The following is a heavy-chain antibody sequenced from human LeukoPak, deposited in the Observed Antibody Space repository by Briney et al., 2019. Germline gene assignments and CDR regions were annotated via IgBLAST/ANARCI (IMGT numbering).Heavy chain of an antibody. V-gene: IGHV3-23*01. CDR2: ISCSGGST. D-gene: IGHD4-23*01. CDR3: AKVCGGNSHYYYYMDV. J-gene: IGHJ6*03. Sequence: GGSLRLSCAASGFTFSSYAMSWVRQAPGKGLEWVSAISCSGGSTYYADSVKGRFTISRDNSKNTLYLQMNSLRAEDTAVYYCAKVCGGNSHYYYYMDVWGKGTTVTVSS. CDR1: GFTFSSYA.